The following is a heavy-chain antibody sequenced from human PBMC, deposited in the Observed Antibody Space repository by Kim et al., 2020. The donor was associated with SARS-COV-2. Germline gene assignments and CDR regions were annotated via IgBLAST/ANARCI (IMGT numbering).Heavy chain of an antibody. CDR3: ARGRYETSGYYSL. V-gene: IGHV3-74*01. CDR2: INGDGSST. CDR1: GFTFSDYW. D-gene: IGHD3-22*01. J-gene: IGHJ4*02. Sequence: GGSLRLSCAASGFTFSDYWMHWVRQAPGKGLIWVSRINGDGSSTSGADSVKGRFTISRDNAKNTLYLQMSSLRAEDTAVYYCARGRYETSGYYSLWGQGTLVTVSS.